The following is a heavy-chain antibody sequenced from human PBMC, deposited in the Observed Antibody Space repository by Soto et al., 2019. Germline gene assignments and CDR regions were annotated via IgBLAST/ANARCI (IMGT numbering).Heavy chain of an antibody. J-gene: IGHJ6*02. V-gene: IGHV1-69*13. CDR1: GGTFSSYA. D-gene: IGHD3-22*01. CDR3: ASADYYDSSGYYYDYYYYGMDV. Sequence: SVKVSCKASGGTFSSYAISWVRQAPGQGLEWMGGIIPIFGTANYAQKFQGRVTITADESTSTAYMELSSLRSEDTAVYYCASADYYDSSGYYYDYYYYGMDVWGQGTTVTVSS. CDR2: IIPIFGTA.